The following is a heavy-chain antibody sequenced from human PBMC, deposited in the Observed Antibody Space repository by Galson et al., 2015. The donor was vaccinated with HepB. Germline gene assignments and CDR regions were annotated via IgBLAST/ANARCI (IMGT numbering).Heavy chain of an antibody. V-gene: IGHV4-30-4*01. J-gene: IGHJ4*02. Sequence: TLSLTCTVSGGSISSGDYYWSWIRQPPGKGLEWIGYIYYSGSTYYNPSLKSRVTISVDTSKNQFSLRLSSVTAADTAVYYCASLPYGSGSYHNAAYWGQGTLVTVSS. D-gene: IGHD3-10*01. CDR1: GGSISSGDYY. CDR3: ASLPYGSGSYHNAAY. CDR2: IYYSGST.